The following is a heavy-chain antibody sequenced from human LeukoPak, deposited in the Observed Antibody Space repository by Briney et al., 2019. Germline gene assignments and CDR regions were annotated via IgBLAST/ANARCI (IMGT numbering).Heavy chain of an antibody. J-gene: IGHJ6*03. CDR3: ARNGKDIVATRDSGYYYYMDV. Sequence: GGSLRLSCAASGFTFSSYWMSWVRQAPGKGLEWVSYISSSGSTIYYADSVKGRFTISRDNAKNSLYLQMNSLRAEDTAVYYCARNGKDIVATRDSGYYYYMDVWGKGTTVTISS. CDR2: ISSSGSTI. V-gene: IGHV3-48*04. CDR1: GFTFSSYW. D-gene: IGHD5-12*01.